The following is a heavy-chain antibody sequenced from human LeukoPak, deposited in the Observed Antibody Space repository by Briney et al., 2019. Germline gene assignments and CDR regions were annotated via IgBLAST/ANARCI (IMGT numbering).Heavy chain of an antibody. Sequence: SVKVSCKASGGTFSSYAISWVRQAPGQGLEWMGGIIPIFGTANYAQKLQGRVTITADESTSTAYMELSSLRSEDTAVYYCARDLVTAHHWFDPWGQGTLVTVSS. CDR1: GGTFSSYA. D-gene: IGHD2-21*02. V-gene: IGHV1-69*01. CDR3: ARDLVTAHHWFDP. CDR2: IIPIFGTA. J-gene: IGHJ5*02.